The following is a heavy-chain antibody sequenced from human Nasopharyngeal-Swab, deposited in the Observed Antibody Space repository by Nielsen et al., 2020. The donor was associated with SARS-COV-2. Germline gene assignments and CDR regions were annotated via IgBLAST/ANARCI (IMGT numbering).Heavy chain of an antibody. Sequence: ASVKVSCKASGYTFATYNINWVRQATGQGLEWMGCVNPKSGNTGYAQKFQGRVTMTSDTSTNTAYMELSSLTSEDTAVYFCARGASWLRPFDYWGRGNMVTVSS. CDR2: VNPKSGNT. D-gene: IGHD6-13*01. CDR3: ARGASWLRPFDY. V-gene: IGHV1-8*01. J-gene: IGHJ4*02. CDR1: GYTFATYN.